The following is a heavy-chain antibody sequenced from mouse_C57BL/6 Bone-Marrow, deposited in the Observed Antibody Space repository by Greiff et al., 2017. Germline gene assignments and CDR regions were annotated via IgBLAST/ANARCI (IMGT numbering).Heavy chain of an antibody. V-gene: IGHV1-5*01. CDR2: IYPGNSDT. CDR3: TRDPDYYGTYD. CDR1: GYTFTSYW. Sequence: VQLQQSGTVLARPGASVKMSCKTSGYTFTSYWMHWVKQRPGQGLEWIGAIYPGNSDTSYNQKFKGKAKLTAVTSASTAYMELSSLTNEDSAVYYCTRDPDYYGTYDWGQGTTLTVSS. J-gene: IGHJ2*01. D-gene: IGHD1-1*01.